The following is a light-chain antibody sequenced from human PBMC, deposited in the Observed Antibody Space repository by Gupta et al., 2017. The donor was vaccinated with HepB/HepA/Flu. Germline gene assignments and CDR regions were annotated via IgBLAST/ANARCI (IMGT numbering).Light chain of an antibody. Sequence: QSALTQPASVSGSPGQSITISCTGTSSDVGGYHFVSWYQQHPGRAPKLMIYDVTNRPSGVSNRFSGSKSGNTASLTISGLQAEDEADYYCSSYTSISTRVFGTGTKVTVL. V-gene: IGLV2-14*03. CDR1: SSDVGGYHF. CDR3: SSYTSISTRV. CDR2: DVT. J-gene: IGLJ1*01.